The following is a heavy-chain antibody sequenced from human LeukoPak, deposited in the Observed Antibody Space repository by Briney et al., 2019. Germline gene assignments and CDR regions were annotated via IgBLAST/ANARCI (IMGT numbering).Heavy chain of an antibody. D-gene: IGHD5-12*01. V-gene: IGHV3-21*01. Sequence: KPGGSLRLSCAASGFTFSSYNMNWVRQAPGKGLEWVSFISSSSSYIYYADSVKGRFTISRDNAQNSLYLQMNSLRAEDTAVYYCASYSGYAAYHAMDVWGQGTTVTVSS. J-gene: IGHJ6*02. CDR2: ISSSSSYI. CDR1: GFTFSSYN. CDR3: ASYSGYAAYHAMDV.